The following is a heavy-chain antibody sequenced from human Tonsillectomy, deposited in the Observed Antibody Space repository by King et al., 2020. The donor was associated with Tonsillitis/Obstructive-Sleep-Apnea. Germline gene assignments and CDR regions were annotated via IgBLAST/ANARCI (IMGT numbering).Heavy chain of an antibody. V-gene: IGHV4-39*01. J-gene: IGHJ4*02. D-gene: IGHD3-9*01. CDR1: GGSITSSTYY. CDR2: IYYTGST. Sequence: QLQESGPGLVKPSETLSLTCTVSGGSITSSTYYWGWIRQTPGKGLEWVASIYYTGSTYYNPSLEGRVTISVDTSKNDFSLKLSSVTAADTALYYCSRQSDVVTCHFFYFDYLGQGSVVTVSS. CDR3: SRQSDVVTCHFFYFDY.